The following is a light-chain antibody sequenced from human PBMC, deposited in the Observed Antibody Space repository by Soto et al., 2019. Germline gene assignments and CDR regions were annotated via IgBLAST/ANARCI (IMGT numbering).Light chain of an antibody. CDR1: SSNIGARYD. V-gene: IGLV1-40*01. CDR3: QSYDSSLSGVV. CDR2: GNI. Sequence: QTVVTQPPSVSGAPGQRVTISCTGSSSNIGARYDVHWYQQLPGTAPKLLIYGNINRPSGVPDRFSGSKSDTSASLAITGLQADDEADYYCQSYDSSLSGVVFGGGTKLTVL. J-gene: IGLJ2*01.